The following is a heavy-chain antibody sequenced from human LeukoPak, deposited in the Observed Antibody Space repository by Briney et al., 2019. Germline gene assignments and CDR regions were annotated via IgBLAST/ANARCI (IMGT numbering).Heavy chain of an antibody. J-gene: IGHJ6*02. CDR1: GYTFTGYY. CDR3: ARHHVIAANRIGLYYYGMDV. D-gene: IGHD6-25*01. CDR2: INPKSGGT. V-gene: IGHV1-2*02. Sequence: ASVKVSCKASGYTFTGYYMHWVRQAPGQGLEWMGWINPKSGGTNYAQKFQGRVTMTRDTSISTAYMELSRLRSDDTAVYYCARHHVIAANRIGLYYYGMDVWGQGTTVTVSS.